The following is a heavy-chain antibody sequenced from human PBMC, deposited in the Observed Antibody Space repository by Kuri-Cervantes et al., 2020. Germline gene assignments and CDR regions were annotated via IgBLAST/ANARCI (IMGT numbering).Heavy chain of an antibody. CDR3: AKDIGDYGDGKVDY. Sequence: SLKISCAASGFTFSSYSMNWVRQAPGKGLEWVSGISWNSGSIGYADSVKGRFTISRDNAKNSLYLQMNSLRAEDTALYYCAKDIGDYGDGKVDYWGQGTLVTVSS. V-gene: IGHV3-9*01. D-gene: IGHD4-17*01. J-gene: IGHJ4*02. CDR1: GFTFSSYS. CDR2: ISWNSGSI.